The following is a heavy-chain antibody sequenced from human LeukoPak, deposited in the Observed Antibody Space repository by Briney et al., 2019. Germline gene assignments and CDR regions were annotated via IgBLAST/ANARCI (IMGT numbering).Heavy chain of an antibody. J-gene: IGHJ3*02. CDR3: ARGGGRAFDI. D-gene: IGHD3-16*01. V-gene: IGHV3-30-3*01. CDR1: GFTLSSYA. Sequence: PWRSLRLSCAASGFTLSSYAMHWVRQAPGKGLGWVAVISYDGSNKYYADSVKGRFTISRDNSKNTLYLQMNSLRAEDTAVYYCARGGGRAFDIWGQGTMVTVSS. CDR2: ISYDGSNK.